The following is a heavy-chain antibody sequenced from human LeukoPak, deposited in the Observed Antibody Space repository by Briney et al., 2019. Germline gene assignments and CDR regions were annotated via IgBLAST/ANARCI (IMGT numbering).Heavy chain of an antibody. D-gene: IGHD1-26*01. J-gene: IGHJ5*02. Sequence: SQTLPLTCTVSGGSISSGSYYWSWIRQPAGKGLEWIGHIYTSGSTNYNPSLKSRVTISVDTSKNQFSLKLSSVTAADTAVYYCARESWEVGSWFDPWGQGTLGTVSS. V-gene: IGHV4-61*09. CDR1: GGSISSGSYY. CDR2: IYTSGST. CDR3: ARESWEVGSWFDP.